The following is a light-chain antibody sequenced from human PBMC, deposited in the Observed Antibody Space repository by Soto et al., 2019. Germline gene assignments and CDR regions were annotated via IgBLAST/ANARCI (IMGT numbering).Light chain of an antibody. CDR2: EVS. CDR1: SSDVGGYKY. J-gene: IGLJ3*02. Sequence: QSALTQPPAASGSPGQSVTISCTGTSSDVGGYKYVSWYQQHPGKAPKLLIYEVSQRPSGVPDRFSGSKSGNTASLTVSGRQAEDEADYYCSSHAGGNTGGFGGGTKVTVL. V-gene: IGLV2-8*01. CDR3: SSHAGGNTGG.